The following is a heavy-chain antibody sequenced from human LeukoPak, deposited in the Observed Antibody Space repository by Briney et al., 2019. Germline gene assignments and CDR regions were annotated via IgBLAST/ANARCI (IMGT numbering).Heavy chain of an antibody. J-gene: IGHJ1*01. CDR2: IYYSGST. V-gene: IGHV4-39*01. D-gene: IGHD3-22*01. CDR1: GGSISSSSYY. CDR3: ARVDTYYYDSSGPSAYFQH. Sequence: SETLSLTCTVSGGSISSSSYYWGWIRQPPGKGLEWIGSIYYSGSTYYNPSLKSRVTISVDTSKNQFSLKLSSVTAADTAVYYCARVDTYYYDSSGPSAYFQHWGQGTLVTVSS.